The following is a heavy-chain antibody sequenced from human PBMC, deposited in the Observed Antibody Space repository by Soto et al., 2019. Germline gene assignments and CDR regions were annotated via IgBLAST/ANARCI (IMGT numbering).Heavy chain of an antibody. CDR2: INAGNGNT. V-gene: IGHV1-3*01. D-gene: IGHD3-22*01. J-gene: IGHJ4*02. CDR3: ARDKPLTYYYDSSGYAFDY. CDR1: GYTFTSYA. Sequence: GASVKVSCKASGYTFTSYAMHWVRQAPGQRLEWTGWINAGNGNTKYSQKFQGRVTITRDTSASTAYMELSSLRSEDTAVYYCARDKPLTYYYDSSGYAFDYWGQGTLVTVSS.